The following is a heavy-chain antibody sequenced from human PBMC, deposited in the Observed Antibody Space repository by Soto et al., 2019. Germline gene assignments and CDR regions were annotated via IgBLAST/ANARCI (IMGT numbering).Heavy chain of an antibody. J-gene: IGHJ1*01. V-gene: IGHV4-59*01. CDR1: GDFISSYY. CDR2: IHYSGST. D-gene: IGHD3-22*01. Sequence: QVQLQESGPGLVKPSETLSITCTVSGDFISSYYWSWIRQPPGKGLEWIGYIHYSGSTNYNPSLKSRVTISVDTSKNQFSLKLRSVTAADTAVYYCARGGPRYYDSRAEYFQYWGQGTLVTVSS. CDR3: ARGGPRYYDSRAEYFQY.